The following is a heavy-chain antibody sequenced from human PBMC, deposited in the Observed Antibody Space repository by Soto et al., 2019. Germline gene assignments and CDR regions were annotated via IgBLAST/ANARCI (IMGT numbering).Heavy chain of an antibody. CDR2: IYYSGST. J-gene: IGHJ6*02. CDR1: VGSISSGGYY. D-gene: IGHD3-3*01. V-gene: IGHV4-31*03. CDR3: ARDRLRFSSAPAYYYYGMDV. Sequence: SETLSLTCTLSVGSISSGGYYWSWFRQHPGKGLEWIGYIYYSGSTYYNPSLKSRVTISVDTSKNQFSLKLSSVTAADTAVYYCARDRLRFSSAPAYYYYGMDVWGQGTTVTVSS.